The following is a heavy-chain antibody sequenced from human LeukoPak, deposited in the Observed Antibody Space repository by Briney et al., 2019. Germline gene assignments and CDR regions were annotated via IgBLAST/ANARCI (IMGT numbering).Heavy chain of an antibody. J-gene: IGHJ3*02. V-gene: IGHV4-59*11. CDR2: IYYSGRT. D-gene: IGHD3-22*01. CDR3: ARLLDNDSSGDPDTFDM. CDR1: DGSISRHY. Sequence: AETLSLTCTVSDGSISRHYWSWIRQPPGKGRDWIGSIYYSGRTKSNSSLQSRVTVSLDTSENNFSLKLTSVTAADTAVYYCARLLDNDSSGDPDTFDMWGQGTVVTVSS.